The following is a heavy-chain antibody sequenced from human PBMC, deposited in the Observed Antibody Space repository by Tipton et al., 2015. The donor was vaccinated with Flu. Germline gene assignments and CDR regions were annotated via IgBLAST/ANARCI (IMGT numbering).Heavy chain of an antibody. Sequence: TLSLTCAVSGYSISSGYYWGWIRQPPGKGLEWIGSIYHSGSTYYNPSLKSRVTISVDTSKNQFSLKLSSVTAADTAVYYCARAYYDFWSGYYPYDAFDIWGQGTMVTVSS. V-gene: IGHV4-38-2*01. CDR1: GYSISSGYY. D-gene: IGHD3-3*01. CDR3: ARAYYDFWSGYYPYDAFDI. CDR2: IYHSGST. J-gene: IGHJ3*02.